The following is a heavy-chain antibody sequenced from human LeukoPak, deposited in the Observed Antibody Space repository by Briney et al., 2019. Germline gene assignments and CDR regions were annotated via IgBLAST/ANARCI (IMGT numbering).Heavy chain of an antibody. J-gene: IGHJ5*02. Sequence: GSLKISCKGSGYSFTNNWIGWVRQMPGKGLEWMGITYPGDSNTRYSPSFQGQVTISADKSISSAYLQWSSLKASDTAMYYCVRSPACSSGTCYPNWFDPWGQGTLVTVSS. D-gene: IGHD2-15*01. CDR1: GYSFTNNW. CDR3: VRSPACSSGTCYPNWFDP. CDR2: TYPGDSNT. V-gene: IGHV5-51*01.